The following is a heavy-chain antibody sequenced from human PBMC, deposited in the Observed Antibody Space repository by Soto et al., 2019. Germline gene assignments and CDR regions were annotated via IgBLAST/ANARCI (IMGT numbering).Heavy chain of an antibody. CDR3: VKGGSTMVRGVLFAD. CDR1: GFTFSTYA. CDR2: ISNNGGST. V-gene: IGHV3-64D*06. D-gene: IGHD3-10*01. Sequence: GGSLRLSCSASGFTFSTYAMHWVRQAPGKGLEYVSAISNNGGSTYYADSVKGRFTISRDNSKNTLYLQMSSLRTADTAIYYCVKGGSTMVRGVLFADWGQGTPVTVSS. J-gene: IGHJ4*02.